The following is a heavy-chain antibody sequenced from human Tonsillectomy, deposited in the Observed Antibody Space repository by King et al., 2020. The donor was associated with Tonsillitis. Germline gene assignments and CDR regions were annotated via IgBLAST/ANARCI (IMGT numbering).Heavy chain of an antibody. CDR1: GLTFSSYW. Sequence: DVQLVESGGGLVQPGGSLRLSCAVSGLTFSSYWMSWVRQAPGKGLEWVANINQNGGEKYYVDSVKGRFTISRDNAKNSPYLQMNSLRADDTAVYYCARDVTFGGKYWGPGTLVTVSS. CDR3: ARDVTFGGKY. J-gene: IGHJ4*02. D-gene: IGHD4-23*01. V-gene: IGHV3-7*03. CDR2: INQNGGEK.